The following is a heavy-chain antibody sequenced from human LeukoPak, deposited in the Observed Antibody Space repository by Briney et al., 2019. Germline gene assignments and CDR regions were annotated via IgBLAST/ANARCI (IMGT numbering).Heavy chain of an antibody. CDR2: LNHSGST. CDR3: ASSACGRGDFDY. CDR1: GGSFSGYY. V-gene: IGHV4-34*01. D-gene: IGHD6-19*01. J-gene: IGHJ4*02. Sequence: SETLSLTCTVYGGSFSGYYWSWIRQPPGKGLEWIGDLNHSGSTNYNPSLKSRVTISLDTSKNHFSLKLSSVTAADTAVYYCASSACGRGDFDYWGQGTLVTVSS.